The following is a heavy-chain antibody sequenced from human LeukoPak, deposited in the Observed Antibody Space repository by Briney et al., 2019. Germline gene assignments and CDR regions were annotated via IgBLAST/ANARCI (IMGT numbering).Heavy chain of an antibody. CDR3: ARGLGPSGHQYCSGGSCSNNWFDH. D-gene: IGHD2-15*01. Sequence: ETLSLTCAVYGGSFSGYYWSWIRQPPGKGLEWIGEINHSGSTNYNPSLKSRVTISVDTSKNQFSLKLSSVTAADTAVYYCARGLGPSGHQYCSGGSCSNNWFDHWGQGTLVTVSS. CDR2: INHSGST. CDR1: GGSFSGYY. V-gene: IGHV4-34*01. J-gene: IGHJ5*02.